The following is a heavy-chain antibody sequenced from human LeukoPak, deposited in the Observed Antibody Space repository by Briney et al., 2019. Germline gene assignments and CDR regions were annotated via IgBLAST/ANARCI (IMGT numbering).Heavy chain of an antibody. J-gene: IGHJ4*02. CDR2: IQYSGST. V-gene: IGHV4-59*12. CDR1: GGSISSYY. Sequence: SETLSLTCTVSGGSISSYYWSWIRQPPGKGLEWIGYIQYSGSTNYNPSLKSRVTISVDTSKNHFSLKLSSVTAADTAVYYCARLGYCSSTSCSLGFDYWGQGTLVTVSS. D-gene: IGHD2-2*01. CDR3: ARLGYCSSTSCSLGFDY.